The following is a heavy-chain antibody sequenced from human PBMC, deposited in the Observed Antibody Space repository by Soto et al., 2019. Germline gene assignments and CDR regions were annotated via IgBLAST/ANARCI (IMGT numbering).Heavy chain of an antibody. J-gene: IGHJ2*01. CDR1: GFTFSSYW. D-gene: IGHD3-22*01. CDR2: IKQDGSEK. CDR3: ARDPGYYYDSSGHPGPGWYFDL. Sequence: EVQLVESGGGLVQPGGSLRLSCAASGFTFSSYWMSWVRQAPGKGLEWVANIKQDGSEKYYVDSVKGRFTISRDNAKNSLYLQMNSLRAEDTAVYYCARDPGYYYDSSGHPGPGWYFDLWGRGTLVTVSS. V-gene: IGHV3-7*01.